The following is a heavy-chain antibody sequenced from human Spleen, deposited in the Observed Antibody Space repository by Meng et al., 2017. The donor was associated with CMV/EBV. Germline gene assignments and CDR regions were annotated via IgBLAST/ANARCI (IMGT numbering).Heavy chain of an antibody. V-gene: IGHV3-21*01. CDR1: GFTFSSYS. D-gene: IGHD2-2*01. Sequence: GESLKISCAASGFTFSSYSMNWVRQAPGKGLEWVSSISSSSYIYYADSVKGRFTISRDNAKNSLYLQMNSLRAEDTAVYYCARDRFCSSTTCFNPDQWGQGTLVTVSS. CDR3: ARDRFCSSTTCFNPDQ. J-gene: IGHJ4*02. CDR2: ISSSSYI.